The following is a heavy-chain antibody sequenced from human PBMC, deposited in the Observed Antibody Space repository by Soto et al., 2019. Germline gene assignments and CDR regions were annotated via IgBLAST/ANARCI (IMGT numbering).Heavy chain of an antibody. D-gene: IGHD5-12*01. Sequence: GESLKISCKGSGYSFASYWINWVRQVPGKGLEWMGRIDPTDSYTNYSPSFQGRVTLSADKSISTVYLQWSSLGASDTATYYCARRISGAKNGYNTYYFHGLDVWGQGTTVTVSS. CDR2: IDPTDSYT. V-gene: IGHV5-10-1*01. CDR3: ARRISGAKNGYNTYYFHGLDV. CDR1: GYSFASYW. J-gene: IGHJ6*02.